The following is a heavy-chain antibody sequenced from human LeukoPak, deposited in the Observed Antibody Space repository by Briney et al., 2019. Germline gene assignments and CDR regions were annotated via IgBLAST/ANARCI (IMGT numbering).Heavy chain of an antibody. J-gene: IGHJ6*04. CDR3: ARARTMVRGVIITGYYYGMDV. D-gene: IGHD3-10*01. Sequence: ASVKVSCKASGYTFTSYAMHWVRQAPGQRLEWMGWINAGNGNTKYSQKFQGRVTITGDTSASTAYMELSSLRSEDTAVYYCARARTMVRGVIITGYYYGMDVWGKGTTVTVSS. CDR1: GYTFTSYA. V-gene: IGHV1-3*01. CDR2: INAGNGNT.